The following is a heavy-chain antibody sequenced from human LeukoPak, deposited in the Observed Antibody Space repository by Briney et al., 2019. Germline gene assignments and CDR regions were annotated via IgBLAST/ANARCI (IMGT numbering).Heavy chain of an antibody. Sequence: SETLYLTCTVSGGSISGYYWSWIRQPPGKGLEWIGFIYYSGTTNYNPSLKSRVTISVDTSKNQFSLTLTSVTAADTAVYYCAKKGEWGLEPGGFDPWGQGTLVTVSS. D-gene: IGHD1-1*01. CDR1: GGSISGYY. CDR2: IYYSGTT. J-gene: IGHJ5*02. V-gene: IGHV4-59*01. CDR3: AKKGEWGLEPGGFDP.